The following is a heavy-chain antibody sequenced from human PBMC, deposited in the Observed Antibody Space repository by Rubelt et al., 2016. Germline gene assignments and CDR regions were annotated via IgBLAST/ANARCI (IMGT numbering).Heavy chain of an antibody. V-gene: IGHV1-2*06. Sequence: QVQLVQSGAEVKKPGASVKVSCKASGYTFTGYYMHWVRQAPGQGLEWVGRINPNSGGTNYAQKFQGRVTMTRDTSITTAYMELSRLSSDDTAVFYCAGESSSGWYIDYWGQGTLVTVSS. CDR3: AGESSSGWYIDY. J-gene: IGHJ4*02. CDR2: INPNSGGT. CDR1: GYTFTGYY. D-gene: IGHD6-19*01.